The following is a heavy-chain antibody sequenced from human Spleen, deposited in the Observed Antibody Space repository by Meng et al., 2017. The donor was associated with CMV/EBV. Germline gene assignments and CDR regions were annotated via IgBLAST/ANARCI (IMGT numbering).Heavy chain of an antibody. D-gene: IGHD3-3*01. V-gene: IGHV3-21*01. CDR1: GCPLGHYR. CDR2: SSSSSSYI. Sequence: SGCPLGHYRMSWVHQSPGQGLTWVASSSSSSSYIYYADSGKGRFTISRDNAKDSLYLQMNSLRAEDTAVYYCARDAEWLWSGSHFDYWGQGTLVTVSS. CDR3: ARDAEWLWSGSHFDY. J-gene: IGHJ4*02.